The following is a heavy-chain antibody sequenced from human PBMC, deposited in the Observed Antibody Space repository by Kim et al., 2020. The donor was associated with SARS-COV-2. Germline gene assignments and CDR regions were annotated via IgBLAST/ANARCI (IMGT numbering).Heavy chain of an antibody. V-gene: IGHV4-34*01. Sequence: KGRVTIAVDTSKNQFSLKLSSVTAADTAVYYCARGSRISGSGSYYSPFDPWGQGTLVTVSS. J-gene: IGHJ5*02. CDR3: ARGSRISGSGSYYSPFDP. D-gene: IGHD3-10*01.